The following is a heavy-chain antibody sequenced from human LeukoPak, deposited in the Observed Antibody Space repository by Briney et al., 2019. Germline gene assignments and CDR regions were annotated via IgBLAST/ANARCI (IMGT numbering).Heavy chain of an antibody. J-gene: IGHJ4*02. CDR1: GYTFTSYD. D-gene: IGHD7-27*01. Sequence: ASVKVSCKASGYTFTSYDLDWVRRATGQGLEWMGWMSPASGNTGYAQEFQGRVTMTRDTSVSTAYMELNSLRSEDTAVYYCARGPPNWGFDSWGQGTLVTVSS. V-gene: IGHV1-8*01. CDR2: MSPASGNT. CDR3: ARGPPNWGFDS.